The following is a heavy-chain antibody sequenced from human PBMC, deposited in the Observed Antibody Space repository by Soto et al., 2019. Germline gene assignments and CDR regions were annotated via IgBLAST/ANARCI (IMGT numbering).Heavy chain of an antibody. CDR2: INPSGGTT. D-gene: IGHD3-22*01. CDR1: GYIFTRYY. Sequence: QVQLVQSGAEVRKPGASVKASCEASGYIFTRYYIYWVRQAPGQGLEWMSLINPSGGTTNYAKKVQGRVPVTRDTSTSTVYVEFSSLRSEDTAVYFCARDLQYHDAIGYPVYFPYWGQGTLVTVSA. J-gene: IGHJ1*01. V-gene: IGHV1-46*01. CDR3: ARDLQYHDAIGYPVYFPY.